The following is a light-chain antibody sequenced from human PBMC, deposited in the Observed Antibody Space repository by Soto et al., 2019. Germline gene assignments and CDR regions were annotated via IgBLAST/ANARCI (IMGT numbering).Light chain of an antibody. CDR3: QQYGSSPFT. CDR2: GAS. CDR1: QSVSSSY. J-gene: IGKJ3*01. Sequence: EIVLTQSPGTLSLSPGERAPLSCRASQSVSSSYLAWYQQKPGQAPRLLIYGASSRATGIPDRFSVSVSGTDLTITISRLEPEDGEVYDCQQYGSSPFTFGPGTKVDIK. V-gene: IGKV3-20*01.